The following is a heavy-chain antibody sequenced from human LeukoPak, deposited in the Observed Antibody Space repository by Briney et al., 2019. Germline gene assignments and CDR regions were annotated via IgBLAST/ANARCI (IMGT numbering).Heavy chain of an antibody. CDR1: AGSFNGYY. D-gene: IGHD3-10*01. Sequence: SETLSLTCAVYAGSFNGYYWSWIRQPPGKGLEWIGEINHSGSTNYNPSLKSRVTISVDTSKNQFSLKLSSVTAADTAVYYCARALTNVDNARPYSSSGSLGFGYWGQGTLVTVSS. CDR3: ARALTNVDNARPYSSSGSLGFGY. V-gene: IGHV4-34*01. CDR2: INHSGST. J-gene: IGHJ4*02.